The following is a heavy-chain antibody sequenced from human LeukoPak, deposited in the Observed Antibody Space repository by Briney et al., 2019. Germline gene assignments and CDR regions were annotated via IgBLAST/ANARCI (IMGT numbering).Heavy chain of an antibody. CDR1: GFAFSSYW. CDR2: IEPAGSAT. J-gene: IGHJ5*02. Sequence: GGSLRLSCGASGFAFSSYWMTWLRQAPGKGLEFVANIEPAGSATYYADSVKGRFTISRDNTKNLLYLQMNSLTAEDSAVYHYRRFGYVSAVDPWGQGALVTVSS. CDR3: RRFGYVSAVDP. D-gene: IGHD2-15*01. V-gene: IGHV3-7*01.